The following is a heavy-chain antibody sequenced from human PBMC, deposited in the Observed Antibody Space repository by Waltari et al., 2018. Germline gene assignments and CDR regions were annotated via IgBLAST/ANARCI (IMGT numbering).Heavy chain of an antibody. J-gene: IGHJ4*02. CDR2: ISANTGKT. CDR1: GYNFISYS. V-gene: IGHV1-18*01. D-gene: IGHD2-8*02. Sequence: QVHLVQSGGEVKTPGASVKVSCKASGYNFISYSFTWVRQAPGQGLEWMGWISANTGKTNDSQKCQGRLTMTTDTSTSTAYMELRSLTSDDTAVYYCVRDGSGASFTFDYWGQGTLVTVSS. CDR3: VRDGSGASFTFDY.